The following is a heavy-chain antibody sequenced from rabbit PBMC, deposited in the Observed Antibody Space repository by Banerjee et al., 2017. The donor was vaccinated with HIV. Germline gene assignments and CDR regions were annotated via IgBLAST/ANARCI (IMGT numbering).Heavy chain of an antibody. J-gene: IGHJ2*01. CDR2: IGIASGDT. Sequence: QSLEESGGDLVKPGASLTLTCTASGFSFSSSDYMCWVRQAPGEGLEWIGCIGIASGDTYYASWAKGRFTISKTSSTTVTLQMTSLTDADTATYFCARRDRIRNDPFDPWGPGTLVTVS. D-gene: IGHD2-1*01. CDR3: ARRDRIRNDPFDP. V-gene: IGHV1S40*01. CDR1: GFSFSSSDY.